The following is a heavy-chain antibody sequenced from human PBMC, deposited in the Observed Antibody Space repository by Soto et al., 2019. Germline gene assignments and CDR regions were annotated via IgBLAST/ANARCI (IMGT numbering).Heavy chain of an antibody. D-gene: IGHD3-10*01. J-gene: IGHJ4*02. V-gene: IGHV1-18*01. CDR1: GYTFTSYG. CDR2: VSAYNGNT. Sequence: ASVKVSCKSSGYTFTSYGISWVRQAPGQGLEWMGWVSAYNGNTNYAQKLQGRVTMTTDKSTNTAYMQLSSLRSEDTAIYYCAASYGSGYRAFDYWGQGALVTVSS. CDR3: AASYGSGYRAFDY.